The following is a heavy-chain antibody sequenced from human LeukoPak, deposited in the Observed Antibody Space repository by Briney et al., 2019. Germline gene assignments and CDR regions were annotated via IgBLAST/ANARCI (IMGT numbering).Heavy chain of an antibody. CDR1: GFTFSSYG. CDR3: AKGHGSGSRNDALDI. D-gene: IGHD3-10*01. Sequence: GGSLRLSCAASGFTFSSYGMSWVRQAPGKGLEWVSAITGTGHITYYADSVKGRFTISRDNSKNTLYLQMNSLRAEDTAVYYCAKGHGSGSRNDALDIWGQGTMVTVSS. J-gene: IGHJ3*02. V-gene: IGHV3-23*01. CDR2: ITGTGHIT.